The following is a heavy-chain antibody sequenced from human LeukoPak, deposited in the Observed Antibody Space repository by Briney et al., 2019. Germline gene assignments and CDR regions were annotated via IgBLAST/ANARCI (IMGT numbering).Heavy chain of an antibody. CDR3: WKGLAPKLSPVDY. J-gene: IGHJ4*01. V-gene: IGHV3-23*01. D-gene: IGHD1-1*01. CDR2: ISGSGGST. CDR1: GFTFSSYA. Sequence: GRSLRPSCAASGFTFSSYAMSWVRQAPGKGLEWVSAISGSGGSTYYADSVKGRFAISRDNSKNTLYLQMNSLRAEDTAVYYCWKGLAPKLSPVDYWGQGTLVTVSS.